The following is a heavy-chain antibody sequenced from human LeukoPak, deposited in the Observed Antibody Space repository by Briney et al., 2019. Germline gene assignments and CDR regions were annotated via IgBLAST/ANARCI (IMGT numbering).Heavy chain of an antibody. Sequence: PGGSLRLSCAASGFTFSTYEMNWVRQAPGKGLEWVSYITTSGNSIYYADSVKGRFTISRDNTKNSLYLQMNSLRAEDTAGYYCARGGSVSYYFDYWGQGTLVTVSS. V-gene: IGHV3-48*03. CDR3: ARGGSVSYYFDY. D-gene: IGHD1-26*01. CDR1: GFTFSTYE. J-gene: IGHJ4*02. CDR2: ITTSGNSI.